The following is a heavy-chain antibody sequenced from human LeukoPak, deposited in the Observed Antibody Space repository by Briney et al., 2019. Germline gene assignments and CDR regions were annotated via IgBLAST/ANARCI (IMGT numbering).Heavy chain of an antibody. V-gene: IGHV4-34*01. J-gene: IGHJ4*02. D-gene: IGHD6-13*01. Sequence: PSETLSLTCAVYGGSFSGYYWSWIRQPPGKGLEWSGEINHSGSTNYNPTLKSRVTISVDTSKNQFSLKLSSVTAADTAVYYCARGRIAAAARLYYFDYWGQGTLVTVSS. CDR1: GGSFSGYY. CDR3: ARGRIAAAARLYYFDY. CDR2: INHSGST.